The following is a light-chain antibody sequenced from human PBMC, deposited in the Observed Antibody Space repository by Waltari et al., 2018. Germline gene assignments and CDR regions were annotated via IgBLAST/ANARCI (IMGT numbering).Light chain of an antibody. J-gene: IGLJ3*02. CDR2: ALT. Sequence: QSALTQPPSASGSPGQSITISCTGISTDVEGYDPVFWYQKHPGKTPKRLIHALTKRPSGVPVSFSDSRSDNTAALAVSGLQAEDEADYYCSSYAGGSSLMFGGGTKLTVL. CDR3: SSYAGGSSLM. CDR1: STDVEGYDP. V-gene: IGLV2-8*01.